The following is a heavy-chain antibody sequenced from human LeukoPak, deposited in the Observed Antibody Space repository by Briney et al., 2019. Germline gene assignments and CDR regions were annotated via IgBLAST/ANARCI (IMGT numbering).Heavy chain of an antibody. CDR1: GGSFSGYY. J-gene: IGHJ5*02. CDR3: ARNTDYSFWFDP. V-gene: IGHV4-34*01. CDR2: INHSGST. D-gene: IGHD4-11*01. Sequence: PSETLSLTCAVYGGSFSGYYWSWIRQPPGKGLEWIGEINHSGSTNYNPPLKSRVTISVDTSKNQFSLKLSSVTAADTAVYYCARNTDYSFWFDPWGQGTLVTVSS.